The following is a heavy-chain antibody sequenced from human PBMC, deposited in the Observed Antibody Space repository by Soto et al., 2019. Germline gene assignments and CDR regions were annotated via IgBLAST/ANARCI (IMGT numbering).Heavy chain of an antibody. D-gene: IGHD5-12*01. V-gene: IGHV3-30-3*01. CDR2: ISYDGSNK. Sequence: GGSLRLSCAASGFTFSSYAMHWVRQAPGKGLEWVAVISYDGSNKYYADSVKGRFTISRDNSKNTLYLQMNSLRAEDTAVYYCARASIGPDLALDVWGQGTTVTVSS. CDR1: GFTFSSYA. J-gene: IGHJ6*02. CDR3: ARASIGPDLALDV.